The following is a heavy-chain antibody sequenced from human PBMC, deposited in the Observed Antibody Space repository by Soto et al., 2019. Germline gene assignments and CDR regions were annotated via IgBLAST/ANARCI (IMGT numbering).Heavy chain of an antibody. V-gene: IGHV5-51*01. CDR2: SYPGHADS. CDR3: GRLRQQLLRGDAFYI. Sequence: GESLKISCKGSGYRFTNYWIGWVRQMPGKGLEWMEISYPGHADSRYSPSFQGQVTISADKSISTAYLQWSSLKASDSAMYYCGRLRQQLLRGDAFYIWGEGTMVTLSS. D-gene: IGHD6-13*01. J-gene: IGHJ3*02. CDR1: GYRFTNYW.